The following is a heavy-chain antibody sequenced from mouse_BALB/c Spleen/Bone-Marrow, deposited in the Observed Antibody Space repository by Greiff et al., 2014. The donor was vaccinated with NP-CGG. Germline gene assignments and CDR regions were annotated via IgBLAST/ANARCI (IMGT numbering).Heavy chain of an antibody. J-gene: IGHJ4*01. D-gene: IGHD2-14*01. CDR1: GFTFSDYY. CDR2: ISDGGSYT. CDR3: ARDRGVQGYAMDY. Sequence: EVQGVESGGGLVKPGGSLKLSCAASGFTFSDYYMYWVRQTPEKRLEWVATISDGGSYTYYPDSVKGRFTISRDIAKNNLYLQMSSLKSEDTAMYYCARDRGVQGYAMDYWGQGNSVTVSS. V-gene: IGHV5-4*02.